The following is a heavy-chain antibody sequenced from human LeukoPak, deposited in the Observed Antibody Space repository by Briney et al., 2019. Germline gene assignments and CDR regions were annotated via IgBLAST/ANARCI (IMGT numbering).Heavy chain of an antibody. Sequence: GRSLRLSCAASRFTVSNKYMTWVRQAPGKGLEWVSVIYSGAGTDYADSVKGRFTISRHNSKNTLYLQMNSLRTEDTAVYYCARMYFDFWRNISESRYGMDVWGQGTTVTVSS. J-gene: IGHJ6*02. V-gene: IGHV3-53*04. CDR2: IYSGAGT. CDR3: ARMYFDFWRNISESRYGMDV. CDR1: RFTVSNKY. D-gene: IGHD3-3*01.